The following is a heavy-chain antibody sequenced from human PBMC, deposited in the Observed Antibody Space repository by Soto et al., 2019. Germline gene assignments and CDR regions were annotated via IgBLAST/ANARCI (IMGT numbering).Heavy chain of an antibody. CDR2: INPSGGST. CDR1: GYTFTSYY. J-gene: IGHJ6*02. V-gene: IGHV1-46*01. CDR3: ARELSDPPHYYYGMDV. Sequence: QVQLVQSGAEVKKPGASVKVSCKASGYTFTSYYMHWVRQAPGQGLEWMGIINPSGGSTSYAQKFQGRVTMTRDTSTSTVYRELSSLRSEDTAVYYCARELSDPPHYYYGMDVWGQGTTVTVSS.